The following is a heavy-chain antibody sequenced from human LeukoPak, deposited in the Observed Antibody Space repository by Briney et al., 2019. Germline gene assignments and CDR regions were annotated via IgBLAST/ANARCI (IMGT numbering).Heavy chain of an antibody. CDR3: ARYCSSTSCYPVDRNMDV. Sequence: GGSLRLSCAASGFTFSIYWMSWVRQAPGKGLEWVANTKQDGSEKYYVDSVKGRFTISRDNAKNSLYLQMNSLRAEDTAVYYCARYCSSTSCYPVDRNMDVWGIGTTVTVSS. V-gene: IGHV3-7*01. D-gene: IGHD2-2*01. CDR2: TKQDGSEK. CDR1: GFTFSIYW. J-gene: IGHJ6*04.